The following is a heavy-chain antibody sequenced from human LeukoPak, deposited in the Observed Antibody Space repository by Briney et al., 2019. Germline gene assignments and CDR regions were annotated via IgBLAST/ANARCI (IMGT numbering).Heavy chain of an antibody. D-gene: IGHD4-17*01. CDR2: ISSSSGST. CDR1: GFTFSNYA. V-gene: IGHV3-23*01. CDR3: AKAAYGDYTPFDY. Sequence: GGSLRLSCAASGFTFSNYAMSWVRQAPGKGLEWVSAISSSSGSTFYADSVKGRFTISRDNSKKTPYLQMNSLRAEDTAVYYCAKAAYGDYTPFDYWGQGTLVTVSS. J-gene: IGHJ4*02.